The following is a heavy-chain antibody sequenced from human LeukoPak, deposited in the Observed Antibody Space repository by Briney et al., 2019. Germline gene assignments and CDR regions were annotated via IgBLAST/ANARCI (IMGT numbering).Heavy chain of an antibody. CDR2: ISAYNGNT. Sequence: ASVKVSCKASGYTFTGYYMHWVRQAPGQGLEWMGWISAYNGNTNYAQKLQGRVTMTTDTSTSTAYMELRSLRSDDTAVYYCARDLYYYGSGSSYYFDYWGQGTLVTVSS. CDR3: ARDLYYYGSGSSYYFDY. V-gene: IGHV1-18*04. D-gene: IGHD3-10*01. CDR1: GYTFTGYY. J-gene: IGHJ4*02.